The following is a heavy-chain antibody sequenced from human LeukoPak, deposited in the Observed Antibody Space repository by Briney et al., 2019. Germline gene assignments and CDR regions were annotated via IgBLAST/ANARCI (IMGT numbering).Heavy chain of an antibody. J-gene: IGHJ4*02. CDR2: IYTSGGT. CDR3: ARGVFYYDTSGRGCYFDY. Sequence: SETLSLTCTVSGGSINFYYWSWIRQPAGKGLEWIGRIYTSGGTVYNPSLKSRVTMSVDTSKNQFSLKLSSVTAADTAVYYCARGVFYYDTSGRGCYFDYWGQGTLVTVSS. V-gene: IGHV4-4*07. CDR1: GGSINFYY. D-gene: IGHD3-22*01.